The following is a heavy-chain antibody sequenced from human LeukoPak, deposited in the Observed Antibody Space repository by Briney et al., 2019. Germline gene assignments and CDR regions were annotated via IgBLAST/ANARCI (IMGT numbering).Heavy chain of an antibody. CDR2: ISSSSSYT. CDR1: GFTFSDYY. CDR3: ARLFNYDSSGYYYSTANYCYYGMDV. Sequence: GGSLRLSCAASGFTFSDYYMSCIRQAPGKGLEWVSYISSSSSYTNYADSVKGRFTISRDNAKNSLYLQMNSLRAEDTAVYYCARLFNYDSSGYYYSTANYCYYGMDVWGQGTTVTVSS. D-gene: IGHD3-22*01. V-gene: IGHV3-11*03. J-gene: IGHJ6*02.